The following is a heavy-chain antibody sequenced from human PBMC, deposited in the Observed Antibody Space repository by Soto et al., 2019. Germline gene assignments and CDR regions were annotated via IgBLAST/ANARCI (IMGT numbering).Heavy chain of an antibody. D-gene: IGHD3-3*01. CDR1: GYTFTSYG. CDR2: SSAYNGNT. V-gene: IGHV1-18*01. Sequence: QVQLVQSGAEVKKPGASVKVSCKASGYTFTSYGISWVRQAPGQGLEWMGWSSAYNGNTNYAQKLQGRVTMTTDTSTSTAYRELRSLRSDDTAVYYCARDSRFLEWLVYTYYYYGMDVWGQVTTVTVSS. J-gene: IGHJ6*02. CDR3: ARDSRFLEWLVYTYYYYGMDV.